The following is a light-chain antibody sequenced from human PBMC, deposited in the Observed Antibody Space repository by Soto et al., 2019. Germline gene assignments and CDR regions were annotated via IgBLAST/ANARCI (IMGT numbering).Light chain of an antibody. CDR3: QQYGTSPRT. CDR1: QSISSNY. V-gene: IGKV3-20*01. CDR2: GAS. Sequence: DMVMTQSPGTLSLSPGERATLSCRASQSISSNYLAWYQQKPGQSPRLLIYGASSRATGIPDRFSGRGSGTDFTLTISRLEPEDFAVYFCQQYGTSPRTFGQGTKVDI. J-gene: IGKJ1*01.